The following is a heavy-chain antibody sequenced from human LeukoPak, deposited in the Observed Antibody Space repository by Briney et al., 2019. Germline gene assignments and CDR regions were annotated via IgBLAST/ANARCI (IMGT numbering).Heavy chain of an antibody. Sequence: SETLSLTCTVSGGSISSYYWSWVRQPPGKGLEWIGYIYYSGSTNYNPSLKSRVTISVDTSKNQFSLKLSSVTAADTAVYYCARNGGSSWLKRGDYFDYWGQGTLVTVSS. CDR3: ARNGGSSWLKRGDYFDY. CDR1: GGSISSYY. J-gene: IGHJ4*02. D-gene: IGHD6-13*01. CDR2: IYYSGST. V-gene: IGHV4-59*01.